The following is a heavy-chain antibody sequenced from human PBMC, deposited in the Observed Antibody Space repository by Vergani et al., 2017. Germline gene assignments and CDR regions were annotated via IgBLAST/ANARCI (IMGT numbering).Heavy chain of an antibody. D-gene: IGHD1/OR15-1a*01. Sequence: QVQLVQSGAEVKKTGSSVKVSCKASGYTFTYRYLHWVRQAPGQALEWMGWITPFNGNTNYAQKFQDRVTITRDRSMSTAYMELSSLRSEDTAMYYCASPSVREHDAFDIWGQGTMVTVSS. CDR1: GYTFTYRY. CDR2: ITPFNGNT. CDR3: ASPSVREHDAFDI. J-gene: IGHJ3*02. V-gene: IGHV1-45*02.